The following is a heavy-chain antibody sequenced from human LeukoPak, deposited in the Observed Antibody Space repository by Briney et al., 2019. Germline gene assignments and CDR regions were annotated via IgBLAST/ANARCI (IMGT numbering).Heavy chain of an antibody. CDR1: GFTVSSNY. D-gene: IGHD3-10*01. J-gene: IGHJ4*02. CDR3: ARYDGGSGPFDY. CDR2: LYSGGNT. Sequence: GGSPGLSCAVSGFTVSSNYMSWVRQAPGKGLEWVSVLYSGGNTYYADSVKGRFTISRDNSKNTLYLQMNSLRAEDTAVYYCARYDGGSGPFDYWGQGTLVTVSS. V-gene: IGHV3-53*01.